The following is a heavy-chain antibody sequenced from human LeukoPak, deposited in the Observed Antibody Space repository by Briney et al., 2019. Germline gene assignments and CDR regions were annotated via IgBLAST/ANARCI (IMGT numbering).Heavy chain of an antibody. CDR2: INAGNGNT. CDR3: ATSRDGYFDY. Sequence: ASVKVSCKASGYTFTSYAMHWVRQAPGQRLEWMGWINAGNGNTKYSQEFQGRVTITTDTSTSTAYMELRSLRSDDTAVYYCATSRDGYFDYWGQGTLVTVSS. V-gene: IGHV1-3*01. J-gene: IGHJ4*02. D-gene: IGHD5-24*01. CDR1: GYTFTSYA.